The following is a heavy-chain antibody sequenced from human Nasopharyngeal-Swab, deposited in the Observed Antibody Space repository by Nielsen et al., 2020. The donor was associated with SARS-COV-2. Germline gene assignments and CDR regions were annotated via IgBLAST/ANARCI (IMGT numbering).Heavy chain of an antibody. J-gene: IGHJ4*02. CDR3: GRWSGRPVHYFDF. Sequence: ASVKVSCKASGYTFTSYGFGWMRQAPGQGLEYIGWISAYNGRTYYEQKFQGRVTMATDTSTSTAYMELGSLRSDDTALYYCGRWSGRPVHYFDFWGQGTLVTVSS. CDR1: GYTFTSYG. D-gene: IGHD3-3*01. CDR2: ISAYNGRT. V-gene: IGHV1-18*01.